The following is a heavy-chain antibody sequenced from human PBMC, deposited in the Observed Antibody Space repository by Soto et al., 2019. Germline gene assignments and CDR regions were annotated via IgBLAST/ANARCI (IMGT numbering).Heavy chain of an antibody. CDR1: GGTFSDYT. V-gene: IGHV1-69*02. Sequence: QLVQSGAEVRKPGSSVKVSCKASGGTFSDYTISWVRQAPGQGLEWMGRITPIIGITNYAQEFRGRVTITADKSTSTVYMELSSLRPEDTAVYFCARGGTLFDPWGQGTLVTVSS. J-gene: IGHJ5*02. CDR2: ITPIIGIT. D-gene: IGHD3-16*01. CDR3: ARGGTLFDP.